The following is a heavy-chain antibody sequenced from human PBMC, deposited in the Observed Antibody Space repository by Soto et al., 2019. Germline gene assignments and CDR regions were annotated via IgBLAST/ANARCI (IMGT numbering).Heavy chain of an antibody. CDR1: GYTFIDHY. Sequence: GASVKVSCKASGYTFIDHYIHWFRQAPGQGLEWLGIIRPRGGGTEYPQRFQGRVTMTRDTSTGTVYMELSSLTSGDTAVYYCAREPNEAFYFDYWGQGSQVTV. CDR3: AREPNEAFYFDY. J-gene: IGHJ4*02. CDR2: IRPRGGGT. V-gene: IGHV1-46*01.